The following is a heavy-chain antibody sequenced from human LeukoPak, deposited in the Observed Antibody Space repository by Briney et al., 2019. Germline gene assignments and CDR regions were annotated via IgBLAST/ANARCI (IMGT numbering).Heavy chain of an antibody. J-gene: IGHJ4*02. CDR3: AKDRETTASGTFDY. V-gene: IGHV3-30*18. D-gene: IGHD6-13*01. Sequence: GGSLRLSCAASGFTFNNYGIHYVRQAPGKGLEWVAVISDDGRHKNYADSVKGRFTISRDNSNNTLYLQMNSLRVEETGVYYCAKDRETTASGTFDYWGQGTLVTVSS. CDR1: GFTFNNYG. CDR2: ISDDGRHK.